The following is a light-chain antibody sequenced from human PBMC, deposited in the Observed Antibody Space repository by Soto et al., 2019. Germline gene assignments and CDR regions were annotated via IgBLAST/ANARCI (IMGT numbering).Light chain of an antibody. CDR3: FSYTTSTTYV. J-gene: IGLJ1*01. V-gene: IGLV2-8*01. CDR1: GSDVGAYKY. CDR2: EVD. Sequence: QSALTQPPSAPGSPGQSLTISCAGTGSDVGAYKYVSWYQQHPGKAPKLIIYEVDKRPSGVPDRFSGSKSGNTASLTVSGLQAEDEADYYCFSYTTSTTYVFGSGTKVTVL.